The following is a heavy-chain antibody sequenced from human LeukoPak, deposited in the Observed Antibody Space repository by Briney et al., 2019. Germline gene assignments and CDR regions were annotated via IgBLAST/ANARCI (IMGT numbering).Heavy chain of an antibody. CDR3: AREAMYSYGNNFDY. Sequence: SETLSLTCAVYGGSFSGYYWSWIRQPPGKGLEWIGEINHSGSTNYNPSLKSRVTISVDTSKNQFSLKLSSVTAADTAVYHCAREAMYSYGNNFDYWGQGTLVTVSS. CDR1: GGSFSGYY. CDR2: INHSGST. J-gene: IGHJ4*02. D-gene: IGHD5-18*01. V-gene: IGHV4-34*01.